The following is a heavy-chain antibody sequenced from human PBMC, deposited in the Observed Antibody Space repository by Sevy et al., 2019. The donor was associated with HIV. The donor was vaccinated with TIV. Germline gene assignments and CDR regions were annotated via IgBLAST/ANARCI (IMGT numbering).Heavy chain of an antibody. Sequence: SDTLSLTCAVSGGSISSSNWWSWVRQPPGKGLEWIGEIYHSGSTNYNPSLKSRVTISVDKSKNQFSLKLSSVTAADTAVYYCARTMVQVGVEYGIDVWGQGTTVTVSS. J-gene: IGHJ6*02. CDR1: GGSISSSNW. CDR3: ARTMVQVGVEYGIDV. D-gene: IGHD3-10*01. V-gene: IGHV4-4*02. CDR2: IYHSGST.